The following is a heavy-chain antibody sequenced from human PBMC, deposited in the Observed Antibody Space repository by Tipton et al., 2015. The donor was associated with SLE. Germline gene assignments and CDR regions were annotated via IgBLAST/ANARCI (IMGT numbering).Heavy chain of an antibody. V-gene: IGHV4-39*07. CDR1: GGSISSTSYY. J-gene: IGHJ4*02. D-gene: IGHD4-17*01. CDR3: ARGDPYGDYYFDY. CDR2: IYYSGST. Sequence: TLSLPCIVSGGSISSTSYYWGWIRQPPGKGLEWIGSIYYSGSTYYNPSLKSRVTISVDMSKNQFSLKLSSVTAADTAVYYCARGDPYGDYYFDYWGQGTLVTAPS.